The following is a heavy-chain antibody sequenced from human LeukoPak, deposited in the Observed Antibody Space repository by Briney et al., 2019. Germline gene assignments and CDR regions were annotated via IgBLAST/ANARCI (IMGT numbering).Heavy chain of an antibody. CDR3: AGEGTTVVTPQDC. Sequence: GGSLRLSCAASGFIVSSSYMSWVRQAPGMGLEWVSVIYSGGGTEYADSVKGRFTISRDNAKNSLYLQMNSLRDEDTAVYYCAGEGTTVVTPQDCWGQGTLVTVSS. J-gene: IGHJ4*02. CDR1: GFIVSSSY. V-gene: IGHV3-66*01. D-gene: IGHD4-23*01. CDR2: IYSGGGT.